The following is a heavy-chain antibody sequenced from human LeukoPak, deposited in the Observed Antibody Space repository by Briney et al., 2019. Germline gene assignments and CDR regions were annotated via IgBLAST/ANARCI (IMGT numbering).Heavy chain of an antibody. CDR3: AREVVIVPDYFYYGLDV. CDR2: IKQDGSEK. Sequence: PGGSLRLSCAVSGLTFSSSWMSWVRQAPGKGLEWVANIKQDGSEKYYVDSVKGRFTISRDNAKNSLYLQMNSLRAEDTAVYYCAREVVIVPDYFYYGLDVWGQGTTVTVSS. CDR1: GLTFSSSW. D-gene: IGHD2/OR15-2a*01. J-gene: IGHJ6*02. V-gene: IGHV3-7*03.